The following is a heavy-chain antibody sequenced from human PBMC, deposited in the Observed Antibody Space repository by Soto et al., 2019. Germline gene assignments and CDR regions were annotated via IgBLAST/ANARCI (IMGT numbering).Heavy chain of an antibody. CDR2: IYPGDSDT. D-gene: IGHD2-15*01. CDR3: ARNNCSGGSCYSSGAYYFDY. J-gene: IGHJ4*02. Sequence: GESLKISCKGSGYSFTSYWIGWVRQMPGKGLEWMGIIYPGDSDTRYSPSFQGQVTISADKSISTAYLQWSSLKASDTAMYYCARNNCSGGSCYSSGAYYFDYWGQGTLVTVSS. V-gene: IGHV5-51*01. CDR1: GYSFTSYW.